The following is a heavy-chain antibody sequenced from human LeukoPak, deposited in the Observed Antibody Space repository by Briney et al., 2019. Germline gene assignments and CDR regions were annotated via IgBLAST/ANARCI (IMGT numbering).Heavy chain of an antibody. V-gene: IGHV1-18*01. CDR3: ARDTNWQRDY. CDR2: ISTSSDQR. J-gene: IGHJ4*02. D-gene: IGHD6-25*01. CDR1: GYTFTSYD. Sequence: ASVKVSCKASGYTFTSYDINWVRQATGQGLEWVGWISTSSDQRRYAHMLQDRVTMTTDTSTSTAYMELRSLRSDDAGVYYCARDTNWQRDYWGQGTLVTVSS.